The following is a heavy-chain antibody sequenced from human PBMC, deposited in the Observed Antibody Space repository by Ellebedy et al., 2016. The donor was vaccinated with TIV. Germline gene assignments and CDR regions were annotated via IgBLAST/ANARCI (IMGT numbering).Heavy chain of an antibody. J-gene: IGHJ6*02. V-gene: IGHV1-58*02. D-gene: IGHD4-23*01. Sequence: SVKVSXXASGFTFTSSAMQWVRQARGQRLEWIGWIVVGSGNTNYAQKFQERVTITRDMSTSTAYMELSSLRSEDTAVYYCAAVPGYSLHDYYGMDVWGQGTTVTVSS. CDR1: GFTFTSSA. CDR2: IVVGSGNT. CDR3: AAVPGYSLHDYYGMDV.